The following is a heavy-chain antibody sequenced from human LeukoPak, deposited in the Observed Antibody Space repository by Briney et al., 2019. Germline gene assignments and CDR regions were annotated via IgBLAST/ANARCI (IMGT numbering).Heavy chain of an antibody. CDR1: GGSISSFY. V-gene: IGHV4-59*01. Sequence: SETLSLTCTVSGGSISSFYWSWIRQPPGKGLEWIGDIYYSGSTKYNPSLMTRVTISVDTSKNQFSLKLTSVTAADTAVYYCARDRAVAGRENWFDPWGQGTLVTVSS. CDR2: IYYSGST. J-gene: IGHJ5*02. D-gene: IGHD6-19*01. CDR3: ARDRAVAGRENWFDP.